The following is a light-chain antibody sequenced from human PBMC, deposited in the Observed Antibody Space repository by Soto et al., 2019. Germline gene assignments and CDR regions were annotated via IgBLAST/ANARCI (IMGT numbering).Light chain of an antibody. V-gene: IGKV3-15*01. CDR3: QHLNNWPSYT. CDR2: GAS. J-gene: IGKJ2*01. Sequence: EIVMTQSTATLSVSPGERATLSCRASQNVNSNLAWYQQKPGQAPRLLIYGASTRDTGVPARFSGSGSGTEFTLTISSLQPEDFAVYYCQHLNNWPSYTFGQGTKLEIK. CDR1: QNVNSN.